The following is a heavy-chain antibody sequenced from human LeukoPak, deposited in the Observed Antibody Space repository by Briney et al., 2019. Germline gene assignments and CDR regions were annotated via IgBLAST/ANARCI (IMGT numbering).Heavy chain of an antibody. CDR1: GGSISSNNW. D-gene: IGHD3-22*01. V-gene: IGHV4-4*02. J-gene: IGHJ5*02. CDR2: IYHSGSA. CDR3: ARHDRFYYDVRGYYYHNWFDP. Sequence: PSETLSLTCGVSGGSISSNNWWSWVRQPPGQGLEWIGEIYHSGSANYNPSLKSRVTISVDKSKNQLSLKLISVTAADTAMYYCARHDRFYYDVRGYYYHNWFDPWGQGTLVTVSS.